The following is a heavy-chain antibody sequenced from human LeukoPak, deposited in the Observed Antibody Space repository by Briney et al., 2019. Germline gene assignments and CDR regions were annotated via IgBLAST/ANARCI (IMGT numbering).Heavy chain of an antibody. D-gene: IGHD3-10*01. J-gene: IGHJ5*02. V-gene: IGHV1-2*02. CDR1: GYTFTGSY. CDR3: AREGPRAINTNWFDP. CDR2: INPDSGAT. Sequence: ASVKVSCKASGYTFTGSYLHWVRQAPGQGLEWMGWINPDSGATDYAQKFQGRVTLTRDTSITTAYMELSRLTSDDTAVYYCAREGPRAINTNWFDPWGQGTLVAVSS.